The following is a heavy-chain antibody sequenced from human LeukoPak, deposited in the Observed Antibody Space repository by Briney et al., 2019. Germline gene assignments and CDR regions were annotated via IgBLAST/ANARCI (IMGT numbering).Heavy chain of an antibody. D-gene: IGHD6-19*01. J-gene: IGHJ4*02. CDR2: INPNSGGT. Sequence: ASVKVSCKASGYTFTGYYMHWVRQAPGQGLEWMGWINPNSGGTNYAQKFQGRVTMTRDTSISTAYMELSRLRSDDTAVYYCARVTEWLVDSYYLDYWGQGTLVTVSS. CDR3: ARVTEWLVDSYYLDY. CDR1: GYTFTGYY. V-gene: IGHV1-2*02.